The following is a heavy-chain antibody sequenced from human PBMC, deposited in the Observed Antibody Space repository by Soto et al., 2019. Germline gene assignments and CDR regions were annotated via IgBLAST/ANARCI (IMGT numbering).Heavy chain of an antibody. CDR3: ASGSSGATSFDY. CDR2: IIPIFGTA. CDR1: GGTFSSYA. D-gene: IGHD6-19*01. J-gene: IGHJ4*02. Sequence: SVKVSCKASGGTFSSYAIGWVRQAPGQGLEWMGGIIPIFGTANYAQKFQGRVTITADESTSIAYMELSSLRSEDTAVYYCASGSSGATSFDYWGQGTLVTVSS. V-gene: IGHV1-69*13.